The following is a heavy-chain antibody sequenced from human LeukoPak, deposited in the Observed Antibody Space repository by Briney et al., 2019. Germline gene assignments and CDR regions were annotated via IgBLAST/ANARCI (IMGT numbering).Heavy chain of an antibody. CDR3: ARDVIGYSSSRNWFDP. Sequence: GGSLRLSCAASGFTFSNYWMNWVRQVPGKGLECLANIKQDGSETYYADSVKGRFTISRDNAKNSLYLQMNSLRSEDTAVYYCARDVIGYSSSRNWFDPWGQGTLVTVSS. D-gene: IGHD6-13*01. V-gene: IGHV3-7*03. J-gene: IGHJ5*02. CDR1: GFTFSNYW. CDR2: IKQDGSET.